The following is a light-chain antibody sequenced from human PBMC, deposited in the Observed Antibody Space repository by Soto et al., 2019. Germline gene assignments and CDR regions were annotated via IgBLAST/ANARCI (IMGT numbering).Light chain of an antibody. Sequence: DIQMTQAPSSPSASVGDRVTITCRASQPIDTSLNWYQQKPGNAPRLLIYAASSLQSGVPLRFSGSGSGTDFTLTISSLQPEDFATYYCQQSYSSPFTSGPGTTVDIK. CDR1: QPIDTS. J-gene: IGKJ3*01. CDR2: AAS. CDR3: QQSYSSPFT. V-gene: IGKV1-39*01.